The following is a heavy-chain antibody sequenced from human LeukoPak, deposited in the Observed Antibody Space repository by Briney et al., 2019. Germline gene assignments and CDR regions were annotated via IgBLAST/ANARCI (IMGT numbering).Heavy chain of an antibody. V-gene: IGHV4-39*07. CDR3: ARAPRGGYSGSYQGWFDP. CDR1: GGSISSSSYY. D-gene: IGHD1-26*01. CDR2: IYYSGST. Sequence: SETLSLTCTVSGGSISSSSYYWGWIRQPPGKGLEWIGSIYYSGSTYYNPSLKSRVTISVDTSKNQFSLKLTSVTAADTAVYYCARAPRGGYSGSYQGWFDPWGQGTLVTVSS. J-gene: IGHJ5*02.